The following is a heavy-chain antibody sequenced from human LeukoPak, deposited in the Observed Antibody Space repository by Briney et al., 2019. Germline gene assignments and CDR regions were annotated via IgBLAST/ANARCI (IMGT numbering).Heavy chain of an antibody. Sequence: GGSLRLSCAASGFTFSSYSMNWVRQAPGKGLEWVSSISGSSSYIYYADSVKGRFTISRDNAKNSLYLQINSLRAEDTAVYYCARRIRELVRTYYYYGMDVWGQGTTVTVSS. CDR2: ISGSSSYI. CDR1: GFTFSSYS. CDR3: ARRIRELVRTYYYYGMDV. D-gene: IGHD6-6*01. J-gene: IGHJ6*02. V-gene: IGHV3-21*01.